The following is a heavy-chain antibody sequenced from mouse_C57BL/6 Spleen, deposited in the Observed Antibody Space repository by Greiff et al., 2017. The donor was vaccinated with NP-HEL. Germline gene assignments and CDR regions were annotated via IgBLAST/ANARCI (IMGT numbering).Heavy chain of an antibody. CDR3: DRPTVVSTAHYYYAMDY. CDR1: GYTFTDYY. CDR2: INPYNGGT. V-gene: IGHV1-19*01. Sequence: EVQLQQSGPVLVKPGASVKMSCKASGYTFTDYYMNWVKQSHGKSLEWIGVINPYNGGTSYNQKFKGKATLTVDKSCSTAYMELNSLRSEKSAVYYCDRPTVVSTAHYYYAMDYWGQGTSVTVSS. J-gene: IGHJ4*01. D-gene: IGHD1-1*01.